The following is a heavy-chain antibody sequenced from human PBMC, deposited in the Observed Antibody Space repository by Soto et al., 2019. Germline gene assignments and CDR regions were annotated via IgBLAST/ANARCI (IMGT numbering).Heavy chain of an antibody. Sequence: QEQLVEPGGGLVRPGGSLRLSCAASGFTFSAYYMTWMRQAPGKGLEWVSYITSSSDYTNYAGSVKGRFTISRDNAKNSLYLKMNSLKVEDTAVYYCVREYYYGMDVWGQGTTVTVSS. CDR1: GFTFSAYY. CDR2: ITSSSDYT. J-gene: IGHJ6*02. CDR3: VREYYYGMDV. V-gene: IGHV3-11*05.